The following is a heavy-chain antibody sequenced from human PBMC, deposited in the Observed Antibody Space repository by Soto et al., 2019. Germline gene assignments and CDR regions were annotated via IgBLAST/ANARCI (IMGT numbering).Heavy chain of an antibody. V-gene: IGHV1-18*01. CDR3: ARDRGYYDFWSGYYQGHNYGMDV. CDR2: ISAYNGNT. CDR1: GYTFTSYG. D-gene: IGHD3-3*01. Sequence: VASVKVSCKASGYTFTSYGISWVRQAPGQGLEWMGWISAYNGNTNYAQKLQGRVTMTTDTSTSTAYMELRSLRSDDTAVYYCARDRGYYDFWSGYYQGHNYGMDVWGQGTTVTVSS. J-gene: IGHJ6*02.